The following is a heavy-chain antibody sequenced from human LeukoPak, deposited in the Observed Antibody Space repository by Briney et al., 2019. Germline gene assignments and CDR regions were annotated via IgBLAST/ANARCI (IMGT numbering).Heavy chain of an antibody. Sequence: SVKVSCKASGGTFSRFTISWVRQAPGQGFEWMGGITPIFGTANFAQKFQGRVSITADESTSTAFMELSSLRSEDTAVYYCAREWGLESSGYYYAYWGQGTLVTVSS. CDR2: ITPIFGTA. J-gene: IGHJ4*02. D-gene: IGHD3-22*01. CDR3: AREWGLESSGYYYAY. V-gene: IGHV1-69*13. CDR1: GGTFSRFT.